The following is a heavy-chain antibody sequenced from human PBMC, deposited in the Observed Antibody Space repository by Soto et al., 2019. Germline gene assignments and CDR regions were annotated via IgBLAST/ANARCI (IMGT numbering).Heavy chain of an antibody. CDR1: GGSISTSRSY. CDR2: IFYSGST. V-gene: IGHV4-39*02. Sequence: QLQLLESGPGLVKASETLSLTCSVSGGSISTSRSYWAWIRQPPGKGLEWLANIFYSGSTFYNPSLASRVSVSVDASKNDLSLKLRSVTAADTAVYYCGRRPTTGDTDLWFDPWGQGTLVTVSS. J-gene: IGHJ5*02. CDR3: GRRPTTGDTDLWFDP. D-gene: IGHD2-21*01.